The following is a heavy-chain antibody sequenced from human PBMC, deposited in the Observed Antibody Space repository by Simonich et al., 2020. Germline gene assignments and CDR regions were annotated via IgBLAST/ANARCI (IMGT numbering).Heavy chain of an antibody. CDR1: GGAFSGYY. Sequence: QVQLQQWGAGLLKPSETLSLTCAVYGGAFSGYYWSWIRQPPGKGLVWIGEINHRGSTNYNPSLKIRIPISVDTSQNQFSLKLSSVTAADTAVYYCARGLRVAAAGTAFQHWGQGTLVTVSS. CDR2: INHRGST. D-gene: IGHD6-13*01. CDR3: ARGLRVAAAGTAFQH. J-gene: IGHJ1*01. V-gene: IGHV4-34*01.